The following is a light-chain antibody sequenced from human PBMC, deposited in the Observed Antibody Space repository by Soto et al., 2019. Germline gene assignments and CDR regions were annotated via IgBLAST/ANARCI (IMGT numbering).Light chain of an antibody. CDR1: SSDVGGYNY. J-gene: IGLJ1*01. CDR3: CSYAGSDTFV. CDR2: DAS. V-gene: IGLV2-11*01. Sequence: QSVLTQPRSVSGSPGQSVTISCTGTSSDVGGYNYVSWYQQHPGKAPKLMIYDASERPSGVPDRFSGSKSGNTASLTISGLQAEDEADYYCCSYAGSDTFVFAPGTKLTVL.